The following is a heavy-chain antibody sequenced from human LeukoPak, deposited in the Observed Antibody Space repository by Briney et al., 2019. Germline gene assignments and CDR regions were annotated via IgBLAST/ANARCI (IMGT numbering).Heavy chain of an antibody. CDR2: ISSSSSYI. D-gene: IGHD3-22*01. CDR3: AREDSSGYYSDY. CDR1: GFTFSSYS. J-gene: IGHJ4*02. Sequence: GGSLRLSCAASGFTFSSYSMNWVRQAPGKELEWVSSISSSSSYIYYADSVKGRFTISRDNAKNSLYLQMNSLRAEDTAVYYCAREDSSGYYSDYWGQGTLVTVSS. V-gene: IGHV3-21*01.